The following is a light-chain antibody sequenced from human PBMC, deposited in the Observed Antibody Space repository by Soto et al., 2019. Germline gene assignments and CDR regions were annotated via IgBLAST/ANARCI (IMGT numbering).Light chain of an antibody. J-gene: IGKJ1*01. CDR3: HQYANSPMT. CDR1: QTVSSSY. CDR2: GAS. Sequence: EIVLTQSPGTLSLSPGERVTLSCRASQTVSSSYLGWYRQKPGQAPRLVIYGASIRATGIPDRFSGSGSGTEFTLTISRLEPEDVAVYYCHQYANSPMTFGQGTRVAIK. V-gene: IGKV3-20*01.